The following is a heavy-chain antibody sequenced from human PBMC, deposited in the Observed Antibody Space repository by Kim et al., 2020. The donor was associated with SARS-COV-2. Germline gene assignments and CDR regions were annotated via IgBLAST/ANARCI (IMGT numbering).Heavy chain of an antibody. Sequence: GRSLRLSCAASGFTFSSYAMHWVRQAPGKGLEWVAVISYDGSNKYYADSVKGRFTISRDNSKNTLYLQMNSLRAEDTAVYYCARGYSGYDYFDYWGQGTLVPVAS. CDR1: GFTFSSYA. J-gene: IGHJ4*02. CDR2: ISYDGSNK. CDR3: ARGYSGYDYFDY. V-gene: IGHV3-30*04. D-gene: IGHD5-12*01.